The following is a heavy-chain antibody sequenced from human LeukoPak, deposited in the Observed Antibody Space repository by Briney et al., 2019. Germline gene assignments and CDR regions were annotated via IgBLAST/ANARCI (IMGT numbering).Heavy chain of an antibody. D-gene: IGHD2-2*01. CDR2: ISGSGGST. J-gene: IGHJ6*04. V-gene: IGHV3-23*01. Sequence: PGGSLRLSCAASGFTFSSYAMSWVRQAPGKGLEWGSAISGSGGSTYYADSVKGRFTISRDNSKNTLYLQMNSLRAEDTAVYYCAKVHGSTSPRYYYYYYGMDVWGKGTTVTVSS. CDR3: AKVHGSTSPRYYYYYYGMDV. CDR1: GFTFSSYA.